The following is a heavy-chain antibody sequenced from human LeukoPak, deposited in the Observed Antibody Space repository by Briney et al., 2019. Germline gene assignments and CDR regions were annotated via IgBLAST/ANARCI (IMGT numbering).Heavy chain of an antibody. CDR3: TRDAVVVVGPGFDL. D-gene: IGHD3-22*01. V-gene: IGHV3-48*03. J-gene: IGHJ5*02. CDR1: GFTFSSYE. CDR2: MSGSGSSI. Sequence: GGSLRLSCAASGFTFSSYEMNWVRQAPGKGLEWVSYMSGSGSSIYYADSVKGRFTISRDNAKNSLDLQMNSLRADDTAVYYCTRDAVVVVGPGFDLWGQGTLVTVS.